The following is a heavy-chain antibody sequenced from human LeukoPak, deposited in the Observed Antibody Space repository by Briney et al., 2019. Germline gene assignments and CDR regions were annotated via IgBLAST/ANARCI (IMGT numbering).Heavy chain of an antibody. J-gene: IGHJ4*02. V-gene: IGHV3-7*01. D-gene: IGHD2-2*01. CDR2: IKYDGSEK. CDR3: ARDGCGSTSCYR. Sequence: GGSLRLSCVASGFTFSSYWMTWVRQAPGKGLEWVANIKYDGSEKNYVDSVKGRFTISRDNAKSSLYLRMNSLRAEDTAVYYCARDGCGSTSCYRWGQGTLVTVSS. CDR1: GFTFSSYW.